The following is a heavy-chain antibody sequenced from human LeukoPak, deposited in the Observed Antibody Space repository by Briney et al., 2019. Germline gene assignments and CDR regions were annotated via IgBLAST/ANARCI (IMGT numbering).Heavy chain of an antibody. D-gene: IGHD6-13*01. V-gene: IGHV3-74*01. Sequence: GGSLRLSCAASGFAFSDYWMHWIREAPGKGLVWVARISDDGSETDYGDSVKGRFTFSRDNAKNTLYLQMNSLRAEDTAVYYCTRGGSWGSAYYFDNWGQGILVTVPS. CDR2: ISDDGSET. CDR3: TRGGSWGSAYYFDN. CDR1: GFAFSDYW. J-gene: IGHJ4*02.